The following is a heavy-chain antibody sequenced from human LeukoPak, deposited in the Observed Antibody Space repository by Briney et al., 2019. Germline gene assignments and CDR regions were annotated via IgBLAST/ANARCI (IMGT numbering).Heavy chain of an antibody. CDR3: ARDSRTYYDVPY. Sequence: SETLSLTCTVSGGSISSGYYWGWIRQPPGKGLEGIGSIYHSGSTSYNPSLKSRLIISVDTSKNQFSLKLTSVTAADTAVYYCARDSRTYYDVPYWGQGTLVTVSS. D-gene: IGHD3-22*01. J-gene: IGHJ4*02. V-gene: IGHV4-38-2*02. CDR2: IYHSGST. CDR1: GGSISSGYY.